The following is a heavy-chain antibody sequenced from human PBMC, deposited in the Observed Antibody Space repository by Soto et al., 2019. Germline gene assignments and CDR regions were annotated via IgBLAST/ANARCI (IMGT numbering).Heavy chain of an antibody. V-gene: IGHV1-46*01. Sequence: ASVKVSCKASGYTFTSYYMHWVRQAPGQGLEWMGIINPSGGSTSYAQKFQGRVTMTRDTSTSTVYMELSSLRSEDTAVYYCARGPSGYDPLYYYYGMDVWGQGTTVTVYS. CDR3: ARGPSGYDPLYYYYGMDV. D-gene: IGHD5-12*01. J-gene: IGHJ6*02. CDR2: INPSGGST. CDR1: GYTFTSYY.